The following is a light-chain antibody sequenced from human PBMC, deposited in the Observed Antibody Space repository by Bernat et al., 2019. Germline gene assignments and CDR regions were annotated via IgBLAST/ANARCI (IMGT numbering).Light chain of an antibody. J-gene: IGLJ2*01. CDR1: KLGDKY. CDR2: QDN. Sequence: SYELTQPPSVSVSPGQTASITCSGDKLGDKYACWYQQKPGQSPVLVIYQDNKRPSGIPERFSGSNSGSTATLTISGTQAMDEADYYCQAWDSSSIVFGGWTKLTVL. V-gene: IGLV3-1*01. CDR3: QAWDSSSIV.